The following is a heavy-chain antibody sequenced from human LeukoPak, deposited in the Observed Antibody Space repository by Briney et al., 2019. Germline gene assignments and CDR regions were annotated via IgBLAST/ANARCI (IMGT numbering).Heavy chain of an antibody. J-gene: IGHJ6*02. D-gene: IGHD3-10*01. Sequence: GGSLRLSCAASGFTFSSYSMNWVRQAPGKGLEWVSSISSSSYIYYADSVKGRFTISRDNAKNSLYLQMNSLRAEDTAVYYCARDLNGYYYGSGSSDVYYYYYGMDVWGQGTTVTVSS. V-gene: IGHV3-21*01. CDR2: ISSSSYI. CDR3: ARDLNGYYYGSGSSDVYYYYYGMDV. CDR1: GFTFSSYS.